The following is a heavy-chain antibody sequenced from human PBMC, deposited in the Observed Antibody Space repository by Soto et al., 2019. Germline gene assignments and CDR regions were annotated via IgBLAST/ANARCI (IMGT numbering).Heavy chain of an antibody. CDR1: GFTFSSYD. J-gene: IGHJ5*02. V-gene: IGHV3-13*01. CDR2: IDTAGDT. CDR3: ARDRSRGWFDP. D-gene: IGHD6-13*01. Sequence: EVQLVESGGGLVQPGGSLRLSCAASGFTFSSYDMHWVRQATGKGLEWVSRIDTAGDTYYPGSVKGRFTISRENAKNPLYLQMNSLRAEDTAVYYCARDRSRGWFDPWGQGTLVIVSS.